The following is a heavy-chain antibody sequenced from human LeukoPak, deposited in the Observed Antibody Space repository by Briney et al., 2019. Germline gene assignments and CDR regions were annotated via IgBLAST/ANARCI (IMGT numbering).Heavy chain of an antibody. CDR2: ISWNSGSI. D-gene: IGHD6-19*01. V-gene: IGHV3-9*01. CDR1: GFTFDDYA. Sequence: GGSLRLSCAASGFTFDDYAMHRVRQAPGMGLEWVSGISWNSGSIGYADSVKGRFTISRDNAKNSLYLQMNSLRAEDTALYYCAKEFSYALQWLVLCFEYWGQGTLVTVSS. J-gene: IGHJ4*02. CDR3: AKEFSYALQWLVLCFEY.